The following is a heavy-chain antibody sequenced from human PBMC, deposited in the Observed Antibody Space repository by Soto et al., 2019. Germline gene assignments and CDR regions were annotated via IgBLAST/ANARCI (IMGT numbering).Heavy chain of an antibody. Sequence: QVQLQESGPGLVKPSQTLSLTCTVSGGSISSGGYYWSWIRQYPGKGLEWIGYIYYSGSTYYNPSLKSRVTTSVDTSKKQFSLKLSSVTAAAPAVYYCARDEETAGRGMDVWGQGTTVTVSS. CDR2: IYYSGST. J-gene: IGHJ6*02. CDR1: GGSISSGGYY. CDR3: ARDEETAGRGMDV. V-gene: IGHV4-31*03.